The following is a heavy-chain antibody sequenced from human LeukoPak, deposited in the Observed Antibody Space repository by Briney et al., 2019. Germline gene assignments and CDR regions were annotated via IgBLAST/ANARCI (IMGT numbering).Heavy chain of an antibody. J-gene: IGHJ3*02. Sequence: GGSLRLSCAASGFTFSSYAMHWVRQAPGKGLEWVAVISYDGSNKYYADSVKGRFTISRGNSKNTLYLQMNSLRAEDTAVYYCARSAYLDDAFDIWGQGTMVTVSS. V-gene: IGHV3-30-3*01. CDR3: ARSAYLDDAFDI. CDR2: ISYDGSNK. CDR1: GFTFSSYA. D-gene: IGHD2-21*01.